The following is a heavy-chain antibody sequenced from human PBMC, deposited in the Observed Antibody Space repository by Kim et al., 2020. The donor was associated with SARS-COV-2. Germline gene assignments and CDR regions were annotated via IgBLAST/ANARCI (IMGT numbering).Heavy chain of an antibody. V-gene: IGHV3-33*01. CDR2: IWYDGSNK. D-gene: IGHD2-15*01. CDR1: GFTFSSYG. CDR3: ARGAGIGRGAFDI. J-gene: IGHJ3*02. Sequence: GGSLRLSCAASGFTFSSYGMHWVRQAPGKGLEWVAVIWYDGSNKYYADSVKGRFTISRDNSKNTLYLQMNSLRAEDTAVYYCARGAGIGRGAFDIWGQGTMVTVSS.